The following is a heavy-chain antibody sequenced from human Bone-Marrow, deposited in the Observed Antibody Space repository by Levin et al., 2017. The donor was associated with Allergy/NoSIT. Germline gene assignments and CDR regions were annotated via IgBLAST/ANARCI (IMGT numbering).Heavy chain of an antibody. CDR3: ARDTHDILTGYYGALG. J-gene: IGHJ4*02. V-gene: IGHV3-21*01. CDR2: ISSSSSYI. Sequence: GESLKISCAASGFTFSSYSMNWVCQAPGKGLEWVSSISSSSSYIYYADSVKGRFTISRDNAKNSLYLQMNSLRAEDTAVYYCARDTHDILTGYYGALGWGQGTLVTVSS. D-gene: IGHD3-9*01. CDR1: GFTFSSYS.